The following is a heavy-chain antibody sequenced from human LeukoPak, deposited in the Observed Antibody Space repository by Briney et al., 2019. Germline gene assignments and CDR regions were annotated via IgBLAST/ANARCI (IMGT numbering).Heavy chain of an antibody. J-gene: IGHJ4*02. CDR2: INARGDT. CDR3: AREGRQDYVYFDH. V-gene: IGHV4-34*01. Sequence: SETLSLTCAVYGWSFNDYYWNWIRQPPGKGLEWIGEINARGDTNYNPSLKSRVTISVDTSKNQFSLKLSSVTAADTAVYYCAREGRQDYVYFDHWGQGSLVTVSS. D-gene: IGHD4-17*01. CDR1: GWSFNDYY.